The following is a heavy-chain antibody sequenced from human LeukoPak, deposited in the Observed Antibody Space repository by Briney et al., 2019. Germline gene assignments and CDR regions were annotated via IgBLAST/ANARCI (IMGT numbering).Heavy chain of an antibody. Sequence: SETLSLTCIVSGGSISSYYWSWIRQPPGKGLEWIGYIYYSGSTNYNPSLKSRVTISVDTSKNQFSLKLSSVTAADTAVYYCARHTDTAMVDYYFDYWGQGTLVTVSS. CDR3: ARHTDTAMVDYYFDY. D-gene: IGHD5-18*01. V-gene: IGHV4-59*08. CDR2: IYYSGST. CDR1: GGSISSYY. J-gene: IGHJ4*02.